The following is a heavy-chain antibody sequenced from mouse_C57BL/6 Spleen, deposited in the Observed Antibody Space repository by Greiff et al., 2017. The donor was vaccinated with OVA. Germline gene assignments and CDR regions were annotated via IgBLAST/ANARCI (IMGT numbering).Heavy chain of an antibody. V-gene: IGHV2-9-1*01. J-gene: IGHJ4*01. CDR1: GFSLTSYA. CDR2: IWTGGGT. CDR3: ARNGGYDGYYGAMDY. Sequence: VHLVESGPGLVAPSQSLSITCTVSGFSLTSYAISWVRQPPGKGLEWLGVIWTGGGTNYNSALKSRLSISKDNSKSQVFLKMNSLQTDDTARYYCARNGGYDGYYGAMDYWGQGTSVTVSS. D-gene: IGHD2-3*01.